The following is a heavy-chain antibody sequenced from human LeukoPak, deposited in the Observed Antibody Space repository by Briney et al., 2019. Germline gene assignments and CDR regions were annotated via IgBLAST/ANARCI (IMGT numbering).Heavy chain of an antibody. CDR1: GYTFTSYG. CDR3: YYIDV. Sequence: GASVKVSCKASGYTFTSYGIHWVRQAPGQGLDWMGWINTNTGNPTYAQGFTGRSVFSLETSVSTSYYCARGRGSSARLGYFYYYIDVWGQGTTVTVSS. J-gene: IGHJ6*02. CDR2: INTNTGNP. D-gene: IGHD1-26*01. V-gene: IGHV7-4-1*01.